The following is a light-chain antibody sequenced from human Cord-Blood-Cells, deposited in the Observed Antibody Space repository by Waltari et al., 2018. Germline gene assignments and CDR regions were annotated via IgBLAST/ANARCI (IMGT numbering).Light chain of an antibody. J-gene: IGKJ1*01. V-gene: IGKV1-39*01. CDR2: AAS. CDR3: QQSYSTPWT. Sequence: LQMPQSPSSLSASVGDSVTITCRASQSISSYLNWYQQKPGKAPKLLIDAASSLQSGVPSRFSGSGSGTDLTLTISSLQPEDFATYYCQQSYSTPWTFGQGTKLEIK. CDR1: QSISSY.